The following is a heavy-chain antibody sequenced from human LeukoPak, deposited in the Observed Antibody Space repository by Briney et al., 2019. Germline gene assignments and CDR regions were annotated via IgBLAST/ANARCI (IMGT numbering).Heavy chain of an antibody. V-gene: IGHV4-39*01. CDR1: GGSISSGTYY. J-gene: IGHJ4*02. CDR2: IYYSGST. CDR3: ARVNWGSSAYYDY. Sequence: SETLSLTCTVSGGSISSGTYYWGRVRQPPGKGLEWIGTIYYSGSTHYNPSLKSRVTISVHTSRTQFSLKLSSVTAADTAVYYCARVNWGSSAYYDYWGQGTLVTVSS. D-gene: IGHD7-27*01.